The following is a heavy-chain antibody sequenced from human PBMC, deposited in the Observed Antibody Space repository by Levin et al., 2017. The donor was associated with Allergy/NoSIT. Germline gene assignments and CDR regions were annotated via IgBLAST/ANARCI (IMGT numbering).Heavy chain of an antibody. Sequence: GGSLRLSCAASGFTFSSYGMHWVRQAPGKGLEWVAVIWYDGSNKYYADSVKGRFTISRDNSKNTLYLQMNSLRAEDTAVYYCARDGQPTNTKLTTRKGQAPYYYYGMDVWGQGTTVTVSS. CDR1: GFTFSSYG. V-gene: IGHV3-33*01. D-gene: IGHD4-17*01. CDR2: IWYDGSNK. CDR3: ARDGQPTNTKLTTRKGQAPYYYYGMDV. J-gene: IGHJ6*02.